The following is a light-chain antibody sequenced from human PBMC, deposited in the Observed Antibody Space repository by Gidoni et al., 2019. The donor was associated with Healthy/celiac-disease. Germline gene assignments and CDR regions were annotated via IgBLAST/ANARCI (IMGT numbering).Light chain of an antibody. CDR1: QSVSSY. J-gene: IGKJ1*01. Sequence: EIVLTQSPATLSLSPGDRATLSCRASQSVSSYLAWYQQKPGQAPRLLIYDASNRATGIPARFSGSGSGTDCTLTISSLEPEDFAVYYCQQRSNSWTFXQXTKVEIK. V-gene: IGKV3-11*01. CDR2: DAS. CDR3: QQRSNSWT.